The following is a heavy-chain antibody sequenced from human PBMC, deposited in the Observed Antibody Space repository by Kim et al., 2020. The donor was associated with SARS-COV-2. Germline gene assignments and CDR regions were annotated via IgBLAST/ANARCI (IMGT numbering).Heavy chain of an antibody. D-gene: IGHD3-10*01. J-gene: IGHJ6*02. CDR2: ISYDGRNK. CDR3: ARGNYYESVSLSDYYNGMDV. V-gene: IGHV3-30-3*01. CDR1: GLSLDSAA. Sequence: GGSLRLSCAASGLSLDSAAMNWVRHAPGKGLEWVAVISYDGRNKEYADSVKGRFTISRDNPKSTLYLQMNSLRAEDTAVYYCARGNYYESVSLSDYYNGMDVWGQGTTVTVSS.